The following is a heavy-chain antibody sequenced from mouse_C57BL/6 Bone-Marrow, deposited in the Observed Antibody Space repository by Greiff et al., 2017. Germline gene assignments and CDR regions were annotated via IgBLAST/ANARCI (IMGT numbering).Heavy chain of an antibody. V-gene: IGHV1-69*01. D-gene: IGHD1-3*01. CDR3: ARSGYSYCFDY. J-gene: IGHJ2*01. CDR2: IDPSDSYT. CDR1: GYTFTSYW. Sequence: QVQLQQPGAELVMPGASVKLSCKASGYTFTSYWMHWVKQRPGQGLEWIGEIDPSDSYTNYNQKFKGKSTLTVDKSSSTAYMQLSSLASEDSAVYYCARSGYSYCFDYWGQGTTLTVSS.